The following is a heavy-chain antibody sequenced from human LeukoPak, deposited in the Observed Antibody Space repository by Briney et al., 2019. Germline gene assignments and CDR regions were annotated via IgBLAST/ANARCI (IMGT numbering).Heavy chain of an antibody. J-gene: IGHJ6*02. CDR1: GYTFTGYY. CDR3: ARGYCSSTSCHQPYYYYGMDV. Sequence: PGRSLRLSCAASGYTFTGYYMHWVRQAPGQGLEWMGWINPNSGGTNYAQKFQGWVTMTRDTSISTAYMELSRLRSDDTAVYYCARGYCSSTSCHQPYYYYGMDVWGQGTTVTVSS. CDR2: INPNSGGT. D-gene: IGHD2-2*01. V-gene: IGHV1-2*04.